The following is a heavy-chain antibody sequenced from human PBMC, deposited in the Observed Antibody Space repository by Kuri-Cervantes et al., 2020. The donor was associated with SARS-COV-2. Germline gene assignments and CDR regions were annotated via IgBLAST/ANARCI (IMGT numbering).Heavy chain of an antibody. D-gene: IGHD5-18*01. V-gene: IGHV4-30-2*01. Sequence: SCAVSGGSFSGSYPWSWIRQPPGKGLEWIGYIYHSGSTYYNPSLKSRVTISGDKSKNQFSLRLTSVTAADTAVYYCASGSFGSNDFWGQGTLVTVSS. CDR1: GGSFSGSYP. CDR2: IYHSGST. CDR3: ASGSFGSNDF. J-gene: IGHJ4*02.